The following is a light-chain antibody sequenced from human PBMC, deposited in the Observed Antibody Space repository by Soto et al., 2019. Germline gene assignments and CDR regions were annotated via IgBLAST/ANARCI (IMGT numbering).Light chain of an antibody. CDR3: SPYTSSSTYV. V-gene: IGLV2-14*01. CDR2: EVS. J-gene: IGLJ1*01. Sequence: QSALTQPASVSGSPGQSITISCTGTSSDVGGYNYVPWYQQHPGKAPKLMIYEVSNRPSGVSNRFSGSKSGNTASLTISGLQAEDEADYYCSPYTSSSTYVFGTGTKVTVL. CDR1: SSDVGGYNY.